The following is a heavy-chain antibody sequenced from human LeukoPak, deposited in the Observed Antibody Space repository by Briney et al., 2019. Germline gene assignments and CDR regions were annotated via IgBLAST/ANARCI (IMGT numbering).Heavy chain of an antibody. D-gene: IGHD2/OR15-2a*01. V-gene: IGHV4-61*02. Sequence: SETLSLTCTVSGGSISSGNYYWSWIRQPAGKGLEWIGRIYTSGSTNYNPSLKSRVTISVDTSKNQFSLKLSSVTAADTAVYYCARATWYYYMDVWGKGTTVTVSS. CDR1: GGSISSGNYY. CDR2: IYTSGST. J-gene: IGHJ6*03. CDR3: ARATWYYYMDV.